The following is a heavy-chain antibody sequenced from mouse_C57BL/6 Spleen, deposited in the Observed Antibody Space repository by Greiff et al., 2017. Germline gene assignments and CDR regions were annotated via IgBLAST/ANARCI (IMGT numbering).Heavy chain of an antibody. Sequence: VQLKQSGAELVRPGTSVKVSCKASGYAFTNYLIEWVKQRPGQGLEWIGVINPGSGGTNYNEKFKGKATLTADKSSSTAYMQLSSLTSEDSAVYFCARGDYDGLAMDYWGQGTSVTVSS. J-gene: IGHJ4*01. CDR2: INPGSGGT. V-gene: IGHV1-54*01. D-gene: IGHD2-4*01. CDR3: ARGDYDGLAMDY. CDR1: GYAFTNYL.